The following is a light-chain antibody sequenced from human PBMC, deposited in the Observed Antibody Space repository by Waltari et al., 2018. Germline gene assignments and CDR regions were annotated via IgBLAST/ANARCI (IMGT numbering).Light chain of an antibody. CDR1: GSDVGAYMY. CDR2: DVP. V-gene: IGLV2-11*01. J-gene: IGLJ1*01. CDR3: CSYADGNTYV. Sequence: QSALTQPRSVSGSPGQSVTIFCNGTGSDVGAYMYVSWYQYRPGEAPKVMIYDVPYPPSGVPDRFSGSKSGNTASLTISGLQTEDEADYFCCSYADGNTYVFGSVTKVTVL.